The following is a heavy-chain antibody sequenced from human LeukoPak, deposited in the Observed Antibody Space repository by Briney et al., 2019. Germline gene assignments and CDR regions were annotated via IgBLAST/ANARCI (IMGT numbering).Heavy chain of an antibody. CDR2: ISGSGGST. V-gene: IGHV3-23*01. CDR3: AKDLGELLGRPNPPDY. J-gene: IGHJ4*02. Sequence: GGSLRLSCAASGFTFSSYAMSWVRQAPGKGLEWVSAISGSGGSTYYADSVKGRFTISRDNSKNTLYLQMNSLRAEDTAVYYCAKDLGELLGRPNPPDYWGQGTLVTVSS. D-gene: IGHD3-10*01. CDR1: GFTFSSYA.